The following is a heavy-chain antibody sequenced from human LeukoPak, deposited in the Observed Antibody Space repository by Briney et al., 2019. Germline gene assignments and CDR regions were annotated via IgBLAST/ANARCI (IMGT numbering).Heavy chain of an antibody. J-gene: IGHJ6*02. V-gene: IGHV5-51*01. CDR2: INPGDSDT. CDR1: GYIFTDYW. Sequence: GESLKISCQVSGYIFTDYWIGWVRQMPGKGLESMGIINPGDSDTRYSPSFQGQVTISADKSISTAYLQWSSLKASDTAMYYCARHPDCTRTSCYVDYYGMDVWGQGTTVTVSS. D-gene: IGHD2-2*01. CDR3: ARHPDCTRTSCYVDYYGMDV.